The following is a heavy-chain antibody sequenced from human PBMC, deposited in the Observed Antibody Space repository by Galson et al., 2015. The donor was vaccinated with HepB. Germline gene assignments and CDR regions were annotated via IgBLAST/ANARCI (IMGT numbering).Heavy chain of an antibody. CDR1: GFTVSSNY. Sequence: SLRLSCAASGFTVSSNYMSWVRQAPGKGLEWVSVIYSGGSTYYADSVKGRFTISRDNSKNTLYLQMNSLRAEDTAVYYCARGYDGGVIFWAETYFDYWGQGTLVTVSS. CDR2: IYSGGST. CDR3: ARGYDGGVIFWAETYFDY. V-gene: IGHV3-66*01. D-gene: IGHD3-16*01. J-gene: IGHJ4*02.